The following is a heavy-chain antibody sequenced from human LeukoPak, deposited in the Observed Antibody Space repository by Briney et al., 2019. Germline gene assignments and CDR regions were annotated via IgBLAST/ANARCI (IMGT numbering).Heavy chain of an antibody. Sequence: SETLSLTCAVSGGSISSSNWWSWVRQPPGKGLEWIGYIYYSGSTNYNPSLKSRVTISVDTSKNQFSLKLSSVTAADTAVYYCARRAPDYGDYVHAWAFDIWGQGTMVTVSS. CDR3: ARRAPDYGDYVHAWAFDI. J-gene: IGHJ3*02. D-gene: IGHD4-17*01. CDR1: GGSISSSNW. CDR2: IYYSGST. V-gene: IGHV4-4*02.